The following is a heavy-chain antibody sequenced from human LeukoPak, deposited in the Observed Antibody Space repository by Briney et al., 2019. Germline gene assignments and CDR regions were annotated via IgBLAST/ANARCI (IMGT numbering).Heavy chain of an antibody. Sequence: TSETLSLTCNVSGGSISSSSYYWGWIRQPPGKGLEWVGSIYYSGSTYYNPSLKSRVTISVDTSKNQFSLNLSSVTAADTAVYYCARDYSNYYFDYWGQGTLVTVSS. J-gene: IGHJ4*02. V-gene: IGHV4-39*02. CDR1: GGSISSSSYY. CDR3: ARDYSNYYFDY. D-gene: IGHD4-11*01. CDR2: IYYSGST.